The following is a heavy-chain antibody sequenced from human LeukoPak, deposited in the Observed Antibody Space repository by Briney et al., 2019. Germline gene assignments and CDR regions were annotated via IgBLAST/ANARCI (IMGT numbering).Heavy chain of an antibody. CDR2: IQYDGSTT. CDR3: ARPYSSGWYLLDY. D-gene: IGHD6-19*01. Sequence: GGSLRLSCAASGFTFSTYWMHWVRQAPGKGLVWVARIQYDGSTTSYADSVKGRFTISRDNAKKTLYVQMNSLRAEDTAVYYCARPYSSGWYLLDYWGQGTLVTVSS. CDR1: GFTFSTYW. V-gene: IGHV3-74*01. J-gene: IGHJ4*02.